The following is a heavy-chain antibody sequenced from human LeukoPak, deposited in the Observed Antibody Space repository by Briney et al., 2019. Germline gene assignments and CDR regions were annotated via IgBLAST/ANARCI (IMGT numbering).Heavy chain of an antibody. Sequence: SETLSLTCTVSGGSISSYYWSWIRQPPGKGLEWIGYIYYSGSTNYNPSLKSRVTISVDTSKNQFSLKLSSVTAAVTAVYYCARSHSVWTSFDYWGQGSLVAVPS. J-gene: IGHJ4*02. V-gene: IGHV4-59*01. CDR3: ARSHSVWTSFDY. CDR1: GGSISSYY. D-gene: IGHD3/OR15-3a*01. CDR2: IYYSGST.